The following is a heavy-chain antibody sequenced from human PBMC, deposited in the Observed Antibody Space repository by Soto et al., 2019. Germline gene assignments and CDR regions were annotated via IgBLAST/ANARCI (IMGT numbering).Heavy chain of an antibody. J-gene: IGHJ5*02. Sequence: QVHLVQSGAEVKKPGSSVKVSCKASGGTFSNYAITWVRQAPGQGLEWMGGLIPIFATPYYAQKFQGRVTISADESTSTAYMELSSLRPEDTAVYYCARAGPQNYYDTSGYFRGAFDPWGQGTLVTVSS. CDR1: GGTFSNYA. CDR3: ARAGPQNYYDTSGYFRGAFDP. D-gene: IGHD3-22*01. V-gene: IGHV1-69*01. CDR2: LIPIFATP.